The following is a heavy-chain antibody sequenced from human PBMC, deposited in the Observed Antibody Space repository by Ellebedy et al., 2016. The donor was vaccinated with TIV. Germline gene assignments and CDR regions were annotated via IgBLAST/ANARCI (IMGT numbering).Heavy chain of an antibody. Sequence: SETLSLTXAVSGDSISSGAHPWTWIRQSPGKGLEWIGYIFHSGNTNYNPSLKSRVTMSIDRSKRQFSLTLTSVTAADTAVYFCAKVVVKGEILPSAFDYWGRGTLVTVSS. CDR2: IFHSGNT. CDR1: GDSISSGAHP. J-gene: IGHJ4*02. V-gene: IGHV4-30-2*06. CDR3: AKVVVKGEILPSAFDY. D-gene: IGHD2-15*01.